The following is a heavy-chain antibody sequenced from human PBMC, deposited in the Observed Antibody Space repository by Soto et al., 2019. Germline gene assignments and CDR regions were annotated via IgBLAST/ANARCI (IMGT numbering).Heavy chain of an antibody. CDR3: ATWHYDTSGYNDAFDI. CDR2: VYYSGCT. Sequence: SDTLCITCMASDGAVSRDCWSWIRQPPGEGMEWLGYVYYSGCTNYNPSLKSRVTVSIDTSRNQFSLKLNSVTAADTAVYYCATWHYDTSGYNDAFDIWGQGTMVTVSS. J-gene: IGHJ3*02. D-gene: IGHD3-22*01. CDR1: DGAVSRDC. V-gene: IGHV4-59*02.